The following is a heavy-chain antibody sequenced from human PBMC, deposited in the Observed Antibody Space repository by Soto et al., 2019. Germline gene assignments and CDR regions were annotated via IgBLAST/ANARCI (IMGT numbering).Heavy chain of an antibody. Sequence: GGSLRLSCAASGFTFSSSAMSWVRQAPGKGLEWVSAISGSGDSTYYADSVKGRFTISRDNSKNTLYLQMNNLRAEDAAIYYCARDCISSSCLDYWGQGTLVNVSS. CDR3: ARDCISSSCLDY. D-gene: IGHD2-2*01. CDR1: GFTFSSSA. V-gene: IGHV3-23*01. J-gene: IGHJ4*02. CDR2: ISGSGDST.